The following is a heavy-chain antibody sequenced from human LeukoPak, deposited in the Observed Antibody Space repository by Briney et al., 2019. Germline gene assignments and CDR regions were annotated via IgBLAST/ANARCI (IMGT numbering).Heavy chain of an antibody. CDR3: AIVPRNVDREGKRIDY. D-gene: IGHD1-26*01. J-gene: IGHJ4*02. CDR2: IIPILGIA. Sequence: SVKVSCKASGGTFSSYAISWVRQAPGQGLEWMGRIIPILGIANYAQKFQGRVTITADKSTSTAYMELSSLRAEDTAVYYCAIVPRNVDREGKRIDYWGQGTLVTVSS. CDR1: GGTFSSYA. V-gene: IGHV1-69*04.